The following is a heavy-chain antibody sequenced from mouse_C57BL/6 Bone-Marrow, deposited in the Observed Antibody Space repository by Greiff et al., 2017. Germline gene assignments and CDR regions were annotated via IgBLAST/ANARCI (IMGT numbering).Heavy chain of an antibody. CDR1: GYTFTSYG. Sequence: QVQLQQSGPELVKPGASVKLSCKASGYTFTSYGINWVKQRPGQGLEWIGWIYPRDGSTKYNEKFKGKATLTVDPSSSPAYMELPSLTSEDSAGYSCARLEVDGSSGGWYFDGRGTGTTVTGSA. CDR3: ARLEVDGSSGGWYFDG. V-gene: IGHV1-85*01. CDR2: IYPRDGST. D-gene: IGHD1-1*01. J-gene: IGHJ1*03.